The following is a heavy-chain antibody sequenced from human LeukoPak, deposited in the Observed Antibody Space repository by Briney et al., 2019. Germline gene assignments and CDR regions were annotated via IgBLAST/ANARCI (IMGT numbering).Heavy chain of an antibody. D-gene: IGHD3-22*01. CDR1: GFTCSSFA. V-gene: IGHV3-23*01. Sequence: PGGNLRLSSAASGFTCSSFAMSWVPQAPGKGLGWGSAISGSGGSTYYADSVKGRFTIARDNSKNTLYLQMNSLRAEDTDVYDCAKGVVVKCGYFDYWGQGTLVTVSS. J-gene: IGHJ4*02. CDR3: AKGVVVKCGYFDY. CDR2: ISGSGGST.